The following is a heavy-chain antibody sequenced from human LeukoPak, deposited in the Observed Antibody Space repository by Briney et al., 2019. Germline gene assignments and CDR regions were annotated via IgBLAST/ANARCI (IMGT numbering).Heavy chain of an antibody. Sequence: PSETLSLTCTVSGYSIGSGYYWGWIRQPPGKGLEWIGSIYHSGSTYYNPSLKSRVTISVDTSKNQFSLKLSSVTAADTAVYYCARRTTAGIGGVIVPPYFDYWGQGTLVTVSS. J-gene: IGHJ4*02. V-gene: IGHV4-38-2*02. CDR1: GYSIGSGYY. D-gene: IGHD3-16*02. CDR2: IYHSGST. CDR3: ARRTTAGIGGVIVPPYFDY.